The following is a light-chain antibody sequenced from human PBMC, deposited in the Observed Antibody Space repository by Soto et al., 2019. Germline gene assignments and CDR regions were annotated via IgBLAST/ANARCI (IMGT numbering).Light chain of an antibody. V-gene: IGLV2-14*01. J-gene: IGLJ1*01. CDR3: SSYTSSSTLV. CDR1: SSDVGGYND. CDR2: EDS. Sequence: QSALTQPASVSGSPGQSITISCTGTSSDVGGYNDVSWYQQHPGKAPKLMIYEDSNRPSGVSNRFSGSKSGNTASLTISGLQAEDAADYYRSSYTSSSTLVFGTGTKVTVL.